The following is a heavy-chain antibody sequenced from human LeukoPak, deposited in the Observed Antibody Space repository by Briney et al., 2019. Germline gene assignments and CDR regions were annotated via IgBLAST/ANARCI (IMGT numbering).Heavy chain of an antibody. CDR3: ARPPYYYGSGRGYMDV. CDR2: INHSRST. V-gene: IGHV4-34*01. J-gene: IGHJ6*03. D-gene: IGHD3-10*01. Sequence: SETLSLTCTVSGGSISGHYWSWIRQPPGKGLEWIGEINHSRSTNYNPSLKSRVTISVDTSKNQFSLKLSSVTAADTAVYYCARPPYYYGSGRGYMDVWGKGTTVTISS. CDR1: GGSISGHY.